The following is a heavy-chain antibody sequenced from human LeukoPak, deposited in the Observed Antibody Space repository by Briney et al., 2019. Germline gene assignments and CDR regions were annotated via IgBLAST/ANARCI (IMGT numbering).Heavy chain of an antibody. J-gene: IGHJ4*02. CDR3: AGVRGVITKPARY. CDR2: IKEDGSDK. CDR1: GFIFSTYW. Sequence: GGSLRLSCAASGFIFSTYWMAWVRQAPGKGLEWVANIKEDGSDKNYVVSMKGRFTISRDNAKNSLYLQMNCLRAEDTALYYCAGVRGVITKPARYWGQGTLVTVSS. D-gene: IGHD3-10*01. V-gene: IGHV3-7*03.